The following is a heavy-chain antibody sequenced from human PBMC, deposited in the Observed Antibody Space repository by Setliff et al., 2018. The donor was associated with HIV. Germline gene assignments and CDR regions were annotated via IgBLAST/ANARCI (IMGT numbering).Heavy chain of an antibody. Sequence: SETLSLTCSVSGVSTSSSTYYWGWIRQPPGKGLEWIGYIFYTGSTYYNPSLKSRVTISVDTSKNHFSLKLSSVTAADTAVYFCARGIDWGHFYYYYMDVWGKGTTVTVSS. V-gene: IGHV4-39*02. CDR2: IFYTGST. D-gene: IGHD7-27*01. CDR1: GVSTSSSTYY. J-gene: IGHJ6*03. CDR3: ARGIDWGHFYYYYMDV.